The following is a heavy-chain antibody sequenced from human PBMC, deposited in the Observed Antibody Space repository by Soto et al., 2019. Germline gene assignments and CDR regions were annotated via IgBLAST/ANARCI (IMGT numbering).Heavy chain of an antibody. CDR1: GGSISSSSYY. CDR3: ARVSGTTGYYYYYYIDF. J-gene: IGHJ6*03. Sequence: SETLSLTCTVSGGSISSSSYYWGWIRQPPGKELEWIGSIYYSGRTYYNPSLKRRVTISVNTSKNQFSLKLSSVTAADTAVYSCARVSGTTGYYYYYYIDFWGKGTLVTVSS. D-gene: IGHD1-1*01. CDR2: IYYSGRT. V-gene: IGHV4-39*07.